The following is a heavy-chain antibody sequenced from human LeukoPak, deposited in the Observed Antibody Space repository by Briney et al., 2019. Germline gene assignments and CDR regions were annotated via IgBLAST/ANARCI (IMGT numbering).Heavy chain of an antibody. D-gene: IGHD3-10*01. CDR1: GFTFSSYG. J-gene: IGHJ4*02. CDR3: ARDHHHIFPYESGRNFIDY. Sequence: GGSLRLSCAASGFTFSSYGMHWVRQAPGKGLEWVAVIWYDGSKKYYVDSVKGRFTISRDNSKNMLYLQMNSLRAEDTAMYYCARDHHHIFPYESGRNFIDYWGQGTLVTVSS. V-gene: IGHV3-33*01. CDR2: IWYDGSKK.